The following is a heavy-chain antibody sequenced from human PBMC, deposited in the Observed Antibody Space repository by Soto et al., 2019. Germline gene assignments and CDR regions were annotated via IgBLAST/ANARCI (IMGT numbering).Heavy chain of an antibody. V-gene: IGHV4-30-4*01. Sequence: PSATLSLTCTVSGASISSGDYFWSWIRQSPGKGLEWIGYIYDSGSSYYNPSLKSRVTMSVDTSKNQFSLKLRSVTAADTAVYYCAREKGYISGPKNFDYWGQGTLVTVSS. CDR3: AREKGYISGPKNFDY. D-gene: IGHD5-12*01. CDR1: GASISSGDYF. CDR2: IYDSGSS. J-gene: IGHJ4*02.